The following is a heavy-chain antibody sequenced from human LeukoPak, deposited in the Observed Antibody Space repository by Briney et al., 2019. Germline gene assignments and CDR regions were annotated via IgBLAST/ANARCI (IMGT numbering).Heavy chain of an antibody. CDR1: GFTFSNYE. CDR2: IDNSGSVI. Sequence: GGSLRLSCAATGFTFSNYEMNWVRQAPGKGLEWISFIDNSGSVIFYADSVKGRFTTSRDNAKSSLYLEMNSLRAEDTAVYYCARDYSYYYDSGGFDYWGQGTLVTVSS. J-gene: IGHJ4*02. D-gene: IGHD3-22*01. V-gene: IGHV3-48*03. CDR3: ARDYSYYYDSGGFDY.